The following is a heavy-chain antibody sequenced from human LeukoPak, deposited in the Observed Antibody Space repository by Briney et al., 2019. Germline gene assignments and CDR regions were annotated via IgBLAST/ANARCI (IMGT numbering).Heavy chain of an antibody. CDR1: GFTFDDYA. Sequence: GGSLRLSCAASGFTFDDYAMHWVRQAPGKGLEWVSGISWNSGSIGYADSVKGRFTISRDNAKNSLYLQMNSLRAEDTALYYCAKAGDLEPYGDYYFDYWGQGTLVTVSS. V-gene: IGHV3-9*01. CDR2: ISWNSGSI. D-gene: IGHD4-17*01. CDR3: AKAGDLEPYGDYYFDY. J-gene: IGHJ4*02.